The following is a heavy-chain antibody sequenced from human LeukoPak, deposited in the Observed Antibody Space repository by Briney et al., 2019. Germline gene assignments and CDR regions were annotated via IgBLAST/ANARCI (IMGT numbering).Heavy chain of an antibody. CDR2: IYYSGST. CDR1: GGSISSGGYY. V-gene: IGHV4-31*03. Sequence: SQTLSLTCTVFGGSISSGGYYWSWIRQHPGKGLEWIGYIYYSGSTYYNPSLKSRVTISVDTSKNQFSLKLSSVTAADTAVYYCARTYCGGDCYQADAFDIWGQGTMVTVSS. CDR3: ARTYCGGDCYQADAFDI. D-gene: IGHD2-21*02. J-gene: IGHJ3*02.